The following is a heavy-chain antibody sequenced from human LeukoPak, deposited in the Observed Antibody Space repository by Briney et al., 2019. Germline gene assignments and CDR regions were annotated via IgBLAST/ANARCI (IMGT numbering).Heavy chain of an antibody. Sequence: TSETLSLTCTVSGGSISNYYWNWIRQPPGKGLEWIGFIYSSGTTNYNPSLKSRLSFSIDTSKNQFSLKLTSMTAADTAVYYCARQPPYTYYYDSSGAFDYWGQGTLVTVSS. V-gene: IGHV4-59*01. CDR2: IYSSGTT. D-gene: IGHD3-22*01. CDR3: ARQPPYTYYYDSSGAFDY. CDR1: GGSISNYY. J-gene: IGHJ4*02.